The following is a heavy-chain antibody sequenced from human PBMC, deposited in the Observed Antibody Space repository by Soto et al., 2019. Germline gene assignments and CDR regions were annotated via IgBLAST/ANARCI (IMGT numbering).Heavy chain of an antibody. D-gene: IGHD5-18*01. J-gene: IGHJ4*02. V-gene: IGHV4-59*01. CDR1: GGSISSYY. CDR3: ARDNGYSYGYTLDH. CDR2: IYYSGST. Sequence: SETLSLTCTVSGGSISSYYWSWIRQPPGKGLEWIGYIYYSGSTNYNPSNKSRVTISEDTTKNQISKKMSTVTNADTAVYYCARDNGYSYGYTLDHWGQGTLVTVS.